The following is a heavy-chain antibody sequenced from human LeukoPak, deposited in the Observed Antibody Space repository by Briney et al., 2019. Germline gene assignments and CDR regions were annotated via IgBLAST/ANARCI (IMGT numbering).Heavy chain of an antibody. D-gene: IGHD2-2*01. CDR1: GYTFTSYD. Sequence: SVKVSCKASGYTFTSYDINWVRQATGQGLEWMEWMKPNSGNTGYAQEFQGRVTITRNTSISTAYMELSSLRSEDTAVYYCARSPIVVVPAAAFYIDYWGQGTLVTVSS. J-gene: IGHJ4*02. CDR3: ARSPIVVVPAAAFYIDY. CDR2: MKPNSGNT. V-gene: IGHV1-8*03.